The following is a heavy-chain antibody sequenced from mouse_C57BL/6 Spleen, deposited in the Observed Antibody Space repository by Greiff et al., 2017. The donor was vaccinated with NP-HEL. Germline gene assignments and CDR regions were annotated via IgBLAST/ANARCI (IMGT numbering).Heavy chain of an antibody. CDR3: AKNYYGSSYGYFDV. Sequence: QVQLQQSGPGLVQPSQSLSITCTVSGFSLTSYGVHWVRPSPGKGLEWLGVIWRGGSTDYTAAFMSRLSITKDNSKSQVFFKMNSLQADDTAIYYCAKNYYGSSYGYFDVWGTGTTVTVSS. CDR2: IWRGGST. CDR1: GFSLTSYG. J-gene: IGHJ1*03. V-gene: IGHV2-5*01. D-gene: IGHD1-1*01.